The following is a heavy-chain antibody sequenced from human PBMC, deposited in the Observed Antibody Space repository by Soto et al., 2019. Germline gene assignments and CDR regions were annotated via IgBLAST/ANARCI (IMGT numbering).Heavy chain of an antibody. Sequence: QVQLQESGPGLVKPSQTLSLTCTVSGGSISSGGYYWSWIRQHPGKGLEWIGYIYYSGSTYYNPSLKSRVTISVDTSKTQFSLKLSSVTAADTAVYYCVRDNEEYSSSSAAFDIWGQGTMVTVSS. J-gene: IGHJ3*02. CDR1: GGSISSGGYY. D-gene: IGHD6-6*01. CDR3: VRDNEEYSSSSAAFDI. CDR2: IYYSGST. V-gene: IGHV4-31*03.